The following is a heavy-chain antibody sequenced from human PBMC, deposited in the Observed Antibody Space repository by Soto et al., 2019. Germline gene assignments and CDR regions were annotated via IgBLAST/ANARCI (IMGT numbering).Heavy chain of an antibody. Sequence: SETLSLTCAVSGGSISCGGYSWSWIRQPPGKGLEWIGYIYHSGSTYYNPSLKSRVTISVDRSKNQFSLKLSSVTAADTAVYYCARAPNYYDSSGYYYGAFDIWGQGTMVTVSS. CDR1: GGSISCGGYS. CDR2: IYHSGST. V-gene: IGHV4-30-2*01. D-gene: IGHD3-22*01. J-gene: IGHJ3*02. CDR3: ARAPNYYDSSGYYYGAFDI.